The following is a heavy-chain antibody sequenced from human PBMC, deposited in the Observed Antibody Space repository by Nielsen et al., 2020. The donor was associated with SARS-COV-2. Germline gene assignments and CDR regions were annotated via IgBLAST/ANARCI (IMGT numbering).Heavy chain of an antibody. D-gene: IGHD3-3*01. V-gene: IGHV1-24*01. CDR3: ARDQGFTIFGVVTIGPLDY. Sequence: ASVKVSCKVSGYTLTELSMHWVRQAPGKGLEWMGGFDPEDGETIYAQKFQGRVTITRDTSASTAYMELSSLRSEDTAVYYCARDQGFTIFGVVTIGPLDYWGQGTLVTVSS. CDR2: FDPEDGET. J-gene: IGHJ4*02. CDR1: GYTLTELS.